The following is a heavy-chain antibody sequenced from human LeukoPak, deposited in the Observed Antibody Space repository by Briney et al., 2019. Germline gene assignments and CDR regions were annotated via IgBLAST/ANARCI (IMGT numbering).Heavy chain of an antibody. D-gene: IGHD6-13*01. CDR3: ATSQYSSSWYPSDY. V-gene: IGHV3-21*01. CDR2: ISSSSSYI. Sequence: GGSLRLSCAASGFTFSSYSMNWVRQAPGKGLEWVSSISSSSSYIYYADSVKGRFTISRDNAKNSPYLQMNSLRAEDTAVYYCATSQYSSSWYPSDYWGQGTLVTVSS. J-gene: IGHJ4*02. CDR1: GFTFSSYS.